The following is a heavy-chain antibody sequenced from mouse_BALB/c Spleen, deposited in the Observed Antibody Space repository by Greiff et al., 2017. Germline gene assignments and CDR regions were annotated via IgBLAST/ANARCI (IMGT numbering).Heavy chain of an antibody. V-gene: IGHV5-4*02. CDR1: GFTFSDYY. CDR2: ISDGGSYT. D-gene: IGHD2-1*01. J-gene: IGHJ3*01. CDR3: ARGGGNLFAY. Sequence: EVQGVESGGGLVKPGGSLKLSCAASGFTFSDYYMYWVRQTPEKRLEWVATISDGGSYTYYPDSVKGRFTISRDNAKNNLYLQMSSLKSEDTAMYYCARGGGNLFAYWGQGTLVTVSA.